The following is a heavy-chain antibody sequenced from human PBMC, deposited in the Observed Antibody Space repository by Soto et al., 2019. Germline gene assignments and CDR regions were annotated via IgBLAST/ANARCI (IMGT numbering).Heavy chain of an antibody. V-gene: IGHV3-30*18. CDR2: ISYDGSNK. D-gene: IGHD6-6*01. J-gene: IGHJ4*02. CDR1: GFTFSSYG. Sequence: QVQLVESGGGVVQPGRSLRLSCAASGFTFSSYGMHWVRQAPGKGLEWVAVISYDGSNKYYADSVKGRFTISRDNSKNTLYLQMNSLRAEDTAVYYCAKDRKQLGGLDSWGQGTLVTVSS. CDR3: AKDRKQLGGLDS.